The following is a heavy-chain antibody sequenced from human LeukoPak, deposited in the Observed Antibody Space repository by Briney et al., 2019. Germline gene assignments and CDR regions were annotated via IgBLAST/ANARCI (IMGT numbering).Heavy chain of an antibody. J-gene: IGHJ4*02. CDR3: APYEGIGAR. CDR1: GFTFSSYA. V-gene: IGHV3-23*01. D-gene: IGHD3-10*01. CDR2: ISGRSGDT. Sequence: GGSLRLSCAASGFTFSSYAMSWVRQAPGKGLEWVSAISGRSGDTYYAASAKGRFTISRDNSKNTLYLQMNTLRAEDTAVYYCAPYEGIGARGGQGTLVTVSS.